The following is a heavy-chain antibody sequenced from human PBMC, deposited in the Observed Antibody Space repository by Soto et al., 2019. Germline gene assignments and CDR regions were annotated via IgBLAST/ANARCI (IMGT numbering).Heavy chain of an antibody. V-gene: IGHV4-31*03. CDR2: IYYSGST. CDR3: ARAATVTYPFDY. J-gene: IGHJ4*02. CDR1: GGSISSGGYY. D-gene: IGHD4-17*01. Sequence: QVQLQESGPGLVKPSQTLSLTCTVSGGSISSGGYYWSWIRQHPGKGLEWIGYIYYSGSTYYNQSRKGRVTRSVDTSKHQVSLKLSSVTAADTAVYYCARAATVTYPFDYWGQGTLVTVSS.